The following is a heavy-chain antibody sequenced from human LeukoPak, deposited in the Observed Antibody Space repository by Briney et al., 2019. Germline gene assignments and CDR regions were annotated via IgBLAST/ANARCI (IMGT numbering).Heavy chain of an antibody. CDR1: GFTFDDYA. V-gene: IGHV3-9*01. D-gene: IGHD1-26*01. J-gene: IGHJ4*02. CDR2: ISWNSGSI. Sequence: GGSLRLSCAASGFTFDDYAMHWVRQAPGKGLEWVSGISWNSGSIGYADSVKGRFTISRDNAKNSLYLQMNSLRSDDTAVYYCARGSIVGATFDYFDYWGQGTLVTVSS. CDR3: ARGSIVGATFDYFDY.